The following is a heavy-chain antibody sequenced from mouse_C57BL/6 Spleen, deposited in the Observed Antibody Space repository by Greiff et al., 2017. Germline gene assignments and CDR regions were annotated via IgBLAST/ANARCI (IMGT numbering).Heavy chain of an antibody. CDR1: GFTFSDYY. CDR3: ARPGYDGYLYYAMDY. CDR2: ISNGGGST. Sequence: EVMLVESGGGLVQPGGSLKLSCAASGFTFSDYYMYWVRQTPEKRLEWVAYISNGGGSTYYPDTVKGRFTISRDNAKNTLYLQRSRLKSEDTAMYYCARPGYDGYLYYAMDYWGQGTSVTVSS. J-gene: IGHJ4*01. V-gene: IGHV5-12*01. D-gene: IGHD2-3*01.